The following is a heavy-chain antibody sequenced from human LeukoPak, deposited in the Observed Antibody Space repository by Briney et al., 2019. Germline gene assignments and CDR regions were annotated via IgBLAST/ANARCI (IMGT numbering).Heavy chain of an antibody. V-gene: IGHV3-66*01. CDR1: GFAVGSKY. CDR3: ARNLGTLATGGVALDI. CDR2: IYTGGST. D-gene: IGHD1-14*01. Sequence: GGSLRLSCAASGFAVGSKYMSWVRQAPGKGLEWVSVIYTGGSTHYPDSVKGRFTIPRDDSKNTVSLQMNSLRVEDTAMYYCARNLGTLATGGVALDIWGQGTMVTVAS. J-gene: IGHJ3*02.